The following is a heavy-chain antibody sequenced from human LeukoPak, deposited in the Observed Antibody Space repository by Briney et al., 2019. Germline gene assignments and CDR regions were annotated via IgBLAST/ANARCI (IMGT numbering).Heavy chain of an antibody. D-gene: IGHD6-13*01. CDR3: ARRSRGIAAAGPYYYYYMDV. CDR2: IYTSGST. CDR1: GGSISSGSYY. Sequence: SETLSLTCTVSGGSISSGSYYWSWIRQPAGKGLEWIGRIYTSGSTNYNPSLKSRVTISVDTSKNQFSLKLSSVTAADTAVYYCARRSRGIAAAGPYYYYYMDVWGKGTTVTVS. J-gene: IGHJ6*03. V-gene: IGHV4-61*02.